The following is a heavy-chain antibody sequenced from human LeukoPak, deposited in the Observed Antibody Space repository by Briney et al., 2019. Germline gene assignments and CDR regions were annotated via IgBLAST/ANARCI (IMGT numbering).Heavy chain of an antibody. CDR1: GGTFSSYA. CDR2: IFPIFGTA. J-gene: IGHJ5*02. D-gene: IGHD2-2*01. V-gene: IGHV1-69*05. Sequence: SVKVSCKASGGTFSSYAISWVRQAPGQGLEWMGGIFPIFGTANYAQKFQGRVTITTDESTSTAYMELSSLRSEDTAVYYCARSNIVVVPEGYNWFDPWGQGTLVTVSS. CDR3: ARSNIVVVPEGYNWFDP.